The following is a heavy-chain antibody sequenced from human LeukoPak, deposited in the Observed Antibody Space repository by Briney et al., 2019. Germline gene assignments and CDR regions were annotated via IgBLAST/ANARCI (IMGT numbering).Heavy chain of an antibody. CDR2: IYYSGST. D-gene: IGHD6-6*01. Sequence: SETLSLTCTVSGVSISSYYWSWIRQPPGKGLEWIGYIYYSGSTNYNPSLKSRVTISVNTSKNQFSLRLSSVTAADTAMYYCAGTYSSSSLYYYYGMDVWGQGTTVTVSS. CDR1: GVSISSYY. CDR3: AGTYSSSSLYYYYGMDV. V-gene: IGHV4-59*01. J-gene: IGHJ6*02.